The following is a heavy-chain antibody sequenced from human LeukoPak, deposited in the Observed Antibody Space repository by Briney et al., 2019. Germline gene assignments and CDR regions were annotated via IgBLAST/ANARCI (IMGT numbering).Heavy chain of an antibody. CDR3: ARALLRPWFDP. D-gene: IGHD3-16*01. CDR1: GGSISNYY. J-gene: IGHJ5*02. V-gene: IGHV4-59*01. CDR2: ISYSGST. Sequence: SEALSLTCTVSGGSISNYYWSWIRQPPGKGLEWIGYISYSGSTNYNPSLKSRVTISVDTSKNQFSLKLRSVTTADTAVYYCARALLRPWFDPWGQGTLVTVSS.